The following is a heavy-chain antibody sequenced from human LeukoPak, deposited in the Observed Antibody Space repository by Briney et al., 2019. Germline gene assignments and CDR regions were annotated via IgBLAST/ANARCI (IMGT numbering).Heavy chain of an antibody. D-gene: IGHD2-2*03. V-gene: IGHV3-53*01. J-gene: IGHJ2*01. CDR2: IYSGGST. CDR3: ARLGGYGTSFVMRWYFDL. Sequence: PGGSLRLSCAASGFTVSSNYMSWVRQAPGKGLERVSFIYSGGSTSYADSVKGRFTISRDSSKNTLYLQMNSLRAEDTAVYYCARLGGYGTSFVMRWYFDLWGRGTLVTVSS. CDR1: GFTVSSNY.